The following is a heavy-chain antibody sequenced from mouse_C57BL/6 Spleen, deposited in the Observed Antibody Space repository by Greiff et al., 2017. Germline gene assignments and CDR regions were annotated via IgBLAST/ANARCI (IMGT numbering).Heavy chain of an antibody. J-gene: IGHJ3*01. Sequence: VKLQESGAELVKPGASVKLSCKASGYTFTEYTIHWVKQRSGQGLEWIGWFYPGSGSIKYNEKFKDKATLTADKSSSTVYMELSRLTSEDSAVYFCARHGYYYGSRGAWFAYWGQGTLVTVSA. V-gene: IGHV1-62-2*01. CDR3: ARHGYYYGSRGAWFAY. D-gene: IGHD1-1*01. CDR2: FYPGSGSI. CDR1: GYTFTEYT.